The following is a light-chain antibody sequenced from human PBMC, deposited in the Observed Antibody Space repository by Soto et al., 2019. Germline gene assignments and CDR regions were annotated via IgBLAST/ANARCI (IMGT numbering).Light chain of an antibody. CDR2: SAY. CDR1: QNIDTY. CDR3: QQSYNFPRT. J-gene: IGKJ1*01. Sequence: DIQMTQSPSSLSASVGDRVTITCRASQNIDTYLNWYLQKPGQAPKLLIYSAYSLQSGVSPRFSGDGSGTDFTLTISTLQPEDSATYYCQQSYNFPRTFCQGTTV. V-gene: IGKV1-39*01.